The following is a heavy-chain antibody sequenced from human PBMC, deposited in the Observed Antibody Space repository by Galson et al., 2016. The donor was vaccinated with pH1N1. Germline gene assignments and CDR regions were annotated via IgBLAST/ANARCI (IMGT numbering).Heavy chain of an antibody. CDR3: ARGSCGNLDY. CDR2: INQVGSGR. D-gene: IGHD1-14*01. Sequence: SLRLSCATSGFTFGTYYMAWVRQAPGKGLEWVADINQVGSGRGYVDSVKGRITISRDNATNSLFLQVNNLRVEDTDVYYCARGSCGNLDYWGQGILVTVSS. J-gene: IGHJ4*02. CDR1: GFTFGTYY. V-gene: IGHV3-7*04.